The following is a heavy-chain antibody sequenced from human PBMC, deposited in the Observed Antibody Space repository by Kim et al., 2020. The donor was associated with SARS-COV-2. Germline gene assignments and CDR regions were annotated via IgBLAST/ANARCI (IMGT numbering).Heavy chain of an antibody. CDR1: GFNFNSYS. CDR2: ISSSSSTV. D-gene: IGHD3-10*01. J-gene: IGHJ6*02. Sequence: GGSLRLSCTVSGFNFNSYSMNWVRQAPGKGLEWGSYISSSSSTVYYAGSVRGRFTISRDNAKNSLFLQMNSLRDDDTAVYYCARCPLSMTMVRGMITTTLFDYYNMDAWGQGTKVTVSS. CDR3: ARCPLSMTMVRGMITTTLFDYYNMDA. V-gene: IGHV3-48*02.